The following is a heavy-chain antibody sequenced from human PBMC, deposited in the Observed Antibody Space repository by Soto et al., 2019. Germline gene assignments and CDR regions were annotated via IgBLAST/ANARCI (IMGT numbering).Heavy chain of an antibody. D-gene: IGHD1-26*01. CDR1: GFTFSSYS. CDR2: ISSSSYI. J-gene: IGHJ6*02. Sequence: GGSLRLSCAASGFTFSSYSMNWVRQAPGKGLEWVSSISSSSYIYYADSVKGRFTISRDNAKNSLYLQMNSLRAEDTAVYYCARANSGSYYFYYYGMDVWGQGTTVTVSS. CDR3: ARANSGSYYFYYYGMDV. V-gene: IGHV3-21*01.